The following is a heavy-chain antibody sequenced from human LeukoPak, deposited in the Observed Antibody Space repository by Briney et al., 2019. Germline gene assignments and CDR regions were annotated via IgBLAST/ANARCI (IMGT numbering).Heavy chain of an antibody. D-gene: IGHD2-21*02. J-gene: IGHJ4*02. CDR3: ARDSSIAYCGGDCYSGSLFDY. V-gene: IGHV3-21*01. Sequence: GGSLRLSCAASGFTFSSYNMNWVRQAPGKGLEWVSSISSSSRYIYYADSVKGRFTISRDNAKDSLYLQMNSLRAEDTAVYYCARDSSIAYCGGDCYSGSLFDYWGQGTLVTVSS. CDR1: GFTFSSYN. CDR2: ISSSSRYI.